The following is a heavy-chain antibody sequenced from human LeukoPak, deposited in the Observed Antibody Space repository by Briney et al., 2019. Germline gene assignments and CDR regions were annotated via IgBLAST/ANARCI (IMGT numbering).Heavy chain of an antibody. Sequence: GGSLRLSCAASGFTFSDYYMGWVRQAPGKGLEWVSYIDMSGTTIYYADSVKGRFTISRDNAKNSLFLQMNSLRAKDTAVYYCAKDILAAGLFFDYWGQGALVTVSS. CDR3: AKDILAAGLFFDY. CDR1: GFTFSDYY. CDR2: IDMSGTTI. V-gene: IGHV3-11*01. D-gene: IGHD6-13*01. J-gene: IGHJ4*02.